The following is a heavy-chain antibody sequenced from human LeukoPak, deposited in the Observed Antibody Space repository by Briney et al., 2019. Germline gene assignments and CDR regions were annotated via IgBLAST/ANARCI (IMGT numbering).Heavy chain of an antibody. CDR3: AKDMGTWIQQIDY. CDR2: ISWNSGSI. J-gene: IGHJ4*02. Sequence: PGGSLRLSCAASGFTFDDYGMSWVRQAPGKGLEWVSGISWNSGSIGYADSVKGRFTISRDNAKNSLYLQMNSLRAEDTALYYCAKDMGTWIQQIDYWGQGTLVTVSS. CDR1: GFTFDDYG. V-gene: IGHV3-9*01. D-gene: IGHD5-18*01.